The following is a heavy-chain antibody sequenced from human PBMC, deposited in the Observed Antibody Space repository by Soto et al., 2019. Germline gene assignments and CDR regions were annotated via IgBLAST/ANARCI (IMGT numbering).Heavy chain of an antibody. D-gene: IGHD3-10*01. V-gene: IGHV4-34*01. CDR3: ARLPYYGSGSSGGMSTH. J-gene: IGHJ4*02. CDR1: GGSFSGYY. CDR2: INHSGST. Sequence: SETLSLTCAVYGGSFSGYYWSWIRQPPGKGLEWIGEINHSGSTNYNPSLKSRVTISVDTSKNQFSLKLSSVTAADTAVYYCARLPYYGSGSSGGMSTHWGQGTLVTVSS.